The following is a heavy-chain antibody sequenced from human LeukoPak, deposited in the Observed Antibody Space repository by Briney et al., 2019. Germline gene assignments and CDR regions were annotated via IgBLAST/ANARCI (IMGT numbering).Heavy chain of an antibody. CDR1: GFTFSSFA. CDR3: AKDRESTVTPFVF. D-gene: IGHD4-17*01. CDR2: ISGSGTTS. J-gene: IGHJ4*02. Sequence: GGSLRLSCAASGFTFSSFAMSWVRQAPGKGLEWVSGISGSGTTSYFADSVKGRFTISRDNSNNTLYLQMNSLRAEDTAVYYCAKDRESTVTPFVFWGRGTLVTVSS. V-gene: IGHV3-23*01.